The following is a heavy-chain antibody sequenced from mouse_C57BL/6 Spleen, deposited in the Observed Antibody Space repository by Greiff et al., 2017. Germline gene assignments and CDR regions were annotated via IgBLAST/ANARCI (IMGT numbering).Heavy chain of an antibody. V-gene: IGHV6-3*01. CDR2: IRLKSDNYAT. D-gene: IGHD2-4*01. CDR3: TDLYYDYDGLAY. CDR1: GFTFSNYW. Sequence: EVQRVESGGGLVQPGGSMKLSCVASGFTFSNYWMNWVRQSPEKGLEWVAQIRLKSDNYATHYAESVKGRFTISRDDSKSSVYLQMNNLRAEDTGIYYCTDLYYDYDGLAYWGQGTLVTVSA. J-gene: IGHJ3*01.